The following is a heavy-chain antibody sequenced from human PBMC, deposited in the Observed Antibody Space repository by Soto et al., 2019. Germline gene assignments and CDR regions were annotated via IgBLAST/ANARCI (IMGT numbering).Heavy chain of an antibody. CDR3: AKWVGAGPIKRNAFDI. CDR1: GFTFRSYA. D-gene: IGHD1-26*01. Sequence: GGSMGLSCAASGFTFRSYAMSWVRQAPGKGLEWVSAISGSGGSTYYADSVKGRFTISRDNSKNTLYLQMNSLRAEDTAVYYCAKWVGAGPIKRNAFDIWGQGTMVTVSS. CDR2: ISGSGGST. V-gene: IGHV3-23*01. J-gene: IGHJ3*02.